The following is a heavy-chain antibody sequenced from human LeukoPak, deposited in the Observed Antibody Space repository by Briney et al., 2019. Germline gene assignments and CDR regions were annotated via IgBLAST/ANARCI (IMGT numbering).Heavy chain of an antibody. Sequence: SETLSLTCTVSGGSLSRYYWSWLRQPAGKGLEWIGRIYTSGSTNYNPSLTSRVTMSVDTSKNQFSLKLSSGTAADTAVYYCARVAFYYYYYMDVWGKGTTVTVSS. CDR1: GGSLSRYY. CDR3: ARVAFYYYYYMDV. J-gene: IGHJ6*03. CDR2: IYTSGST. V-gene: IGHV4-4*07.